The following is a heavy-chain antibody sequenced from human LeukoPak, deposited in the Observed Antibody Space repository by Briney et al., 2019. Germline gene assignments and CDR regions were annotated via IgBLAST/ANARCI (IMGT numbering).Heavy chain of an antibody. CDR2: IIPIFGTA. Sequence: GASVKVSCKASGGTFSSYAISWVRQAPGQGLEWMGGIIPIFGTANYAQKFQGRVTITADESTSTAYMELSSLRSEDTAVYYCARDRNGDYAPHDAFDIWGQGTMVTVSS. J-gene: IGHJ3*02. CDR1: GGTFSSYA. CDR3: ARDRNGDYAPHDAFDI. D-gene: IGHD4-17*01. V-gene: IGHV1-69*13.